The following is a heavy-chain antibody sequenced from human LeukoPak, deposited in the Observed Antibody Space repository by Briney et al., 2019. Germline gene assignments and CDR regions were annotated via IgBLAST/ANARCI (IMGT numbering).Heavy chain of an antibody. J-gene: IGHJ5*02. Sequence: SETLSLTCAASGGSIKPNYWRWIRQPPGKGLEWMWYGYYRGSTNYNPSLKSRVTISVDTSKNQFSLKLSSVTAADTAVYYCARVYNSSWYRGNWFDPWGQGTLVTVSS. V-gene: IGHV4-59*01. D-gene: IGHD6-13*01. CDR3: ARVYNSSWYRGNWFDP. CDR2: GYYRGST. CDR1: GGSIKPNY.